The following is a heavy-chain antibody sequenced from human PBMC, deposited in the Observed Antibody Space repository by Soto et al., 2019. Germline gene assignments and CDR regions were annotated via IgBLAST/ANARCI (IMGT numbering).Heavy chain of an antibody. J-gene: IGHJ4*02. CDR1: GFTFSNAW. CDR3: TTEEMATITIDY. Sequence: GGALRLSCAASGFTFSNAWMDWVRQAPGKGLEWGDRSKSKTDGGTTAYAAPVKGRFTISRDDSKHTLYLQMNSLKTEDTAVYYCTTEEMATITIDYWGQGTLVTVSS. CDR2: SKSKTDGGTT. V-gene: IGHV3-15*07. D-gene: IGHD5-12*01.